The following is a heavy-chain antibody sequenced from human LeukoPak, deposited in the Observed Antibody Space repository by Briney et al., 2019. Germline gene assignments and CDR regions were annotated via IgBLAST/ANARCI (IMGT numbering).Heavy chain of an antibody. CDR3: ARDLSPVVRASPMGY. D-gene: IGHD3-10*01. CDR1: GFTFSTHG. V-gene: IGHV3-30*03. Sequence: GTSLRPSCAASGFTFSTHGMHWVRQAPGKGLEWVALITYDGYYKYYSDSVKGRFTISSDTSKNTLSLQMNSLRAEDTAVYYCARDLSPVVRASPMGYWGQGTLVTVSS. J-gene: IGHJ4*02. CDR2: ITYDGYYK.